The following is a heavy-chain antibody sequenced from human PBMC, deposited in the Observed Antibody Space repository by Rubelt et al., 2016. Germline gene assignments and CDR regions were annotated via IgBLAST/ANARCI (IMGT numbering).Heavy chain of an antibody. CDR2: ISAYNGNT. CDR1: GYTFTSYG. Sequence: QVQLVQSGAEVKKPGASVKVSCKASGYTFTSYGISWVRQAPGQGLEWMGWISAYNGNTNYAQKVQGRVTMTTDTSTSTAYMVLRSLRADDTAVYYCARDKEWLATRGFQNWFDPWGQGTLVTVSS. CDR3: ARDKEWLATRGFQNWFDP. D-gene: IGHD6-19*01. J-gene: IGHJ5*02. V-gene: IGHV1-18*01.